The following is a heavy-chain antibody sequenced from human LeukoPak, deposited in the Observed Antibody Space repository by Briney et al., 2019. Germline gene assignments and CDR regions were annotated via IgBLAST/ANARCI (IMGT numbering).Heavy chain of an antibody. Sequence: SETLSLTCAVYGGSFSGYYWSWICQPPGKGLEWIGEINHSGSTNYNPSLKSRVTISVDTPKNQFSLKLSSVTAADTAVYYCASTPGIAVADHNWFDPWGQGTLVTVSS. CDR3: ASTPGIAVADHNWFDP. CDR1: GGSFSGYY. J-gene: IGHJ5*02. CDR2: INHSGST. V-gene: IGHV4-34*01. D-gene: IGHD6-19*01.